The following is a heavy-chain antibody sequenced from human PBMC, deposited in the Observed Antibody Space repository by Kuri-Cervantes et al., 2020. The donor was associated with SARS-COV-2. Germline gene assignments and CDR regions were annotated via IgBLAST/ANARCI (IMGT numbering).Heavy chain of an antibody. CDR2: MNPNSGNT. CDR3: ARREIAARRLFDY. J-gene: IGHJ4*02. Sequence: ASVKVSCKASGYTFTSYDINWVRQATGQGLEWMGWMNPNSGNTGYAQKFQGRVTITRNTSISTAYMELSSLRSEDTAVYYCARREIAARRLFDYWGQGTLVTVSS. CDR1: GYTFTSYD. D-gene: IGHD6-6*01. V-gene: IGHV1-8*03.